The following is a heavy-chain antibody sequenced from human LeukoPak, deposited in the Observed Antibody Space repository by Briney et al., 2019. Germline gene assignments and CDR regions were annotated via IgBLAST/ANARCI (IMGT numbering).Heavy chain of an antibody. CDR3: ASGDRSGYYSPAYYFAY. CDR2: IYFSGNT. Sequence: SETLSLTCTVSGGSISSYYWSWIRQPPAKGLEWIGYIYFSGNTNYNLSLKSRVTISVDTSKNQFSLKLSSVTAADTAVYYCASGDRSGYYSPAYYFAYWGQGTLVTVSS. D-gene: IGHD3-22*01. V-gene: IGHV4-59*01. J-gene: IGHJ4*02. CDR1: GGSISSYY.